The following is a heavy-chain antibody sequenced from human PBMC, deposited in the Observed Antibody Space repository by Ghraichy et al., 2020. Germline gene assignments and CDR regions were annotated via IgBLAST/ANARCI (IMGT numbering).Heavy chain of an antibody. J-gene: IGHJ5*02. D-gene: IGHD2-15*01. V-gene: IGHV3-53*01. CDR1: GFTVSSNY. CDR3: ARLAYCSGGSCYTLGWFDP. CDR2: IYSCGST. Sequence: GGSLRLSCAASGFTVSSNYMSWVRQAPGKGLEWVSVIYSCGSTYYADSVKFRFTISRDNSKNTLYLQMNILRAEDTAVYYCARLAYCSGGSCYTLGWFDPWGQGTLVTVSS.